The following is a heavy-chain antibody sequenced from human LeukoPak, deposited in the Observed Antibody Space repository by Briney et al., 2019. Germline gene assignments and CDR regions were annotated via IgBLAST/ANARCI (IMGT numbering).Heavy chain of an antibody. CDR3: ARQTGHYDYWSGWGYYFDY. Sequence: SETLSLTCAVSGYSISSGYYWVWIRQSPGKGLEWIGTIYHSGDTYYSPSLKGRLTIRVATSKNQFPLKLRSVTAADTAVYYCARQTGHYDYWSGWGYYFDYWGQGALATVSS. CDR2: IYHSGDT. CDR1: GYSISSGYY. J-gene: IGHJ4*02. D-gene: IGHD3-3*01. V-gene: IGHV4-38-2*01.